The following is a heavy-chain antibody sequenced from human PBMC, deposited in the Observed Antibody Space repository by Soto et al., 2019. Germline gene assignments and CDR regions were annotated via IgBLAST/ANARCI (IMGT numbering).Heavy chain of an antibody. CDR1: GYTFTSYG. J-gene: IGHJ5*02. CDR2: ISAYNGNT. Sequence: GASVKVSCKASGYTFTSYGISWVRQAPGQGLEWMGWISAYNGNTNYAQKLQGGVTMTTDTSTSTAYMELRSLRSDDAAVYYCARDGLGPAAIRSWFDPWGQGTLVTVSS. V-gene: IGHV1-18*04. CDR3: ARDGLGPAAIRSWFDP. D-gene: IGHD2-2*02.